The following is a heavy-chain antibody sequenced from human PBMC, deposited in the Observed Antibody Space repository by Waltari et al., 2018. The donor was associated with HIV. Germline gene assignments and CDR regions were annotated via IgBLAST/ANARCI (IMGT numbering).Heavy chain of an antibody. CDR3: TKDQTGAADS. CDR2: ISGGGGTT. CDR1: GFTFSNYA. J-gene: IGHJ5*02. Sequence: EVHLLQSGGDLVQPGGSMRASWAASGFTFSNYAMNWVCQAPGKGLEWVSSISGGGGTTYYAGSVKGRFTVSRDNSKNTLYLQMNSLRVEDTAMYYCTKDQTGAADSWGQGTQVTVPS. D-gene: IGHD1-1*01. V-gene: IGHV3-23*01.